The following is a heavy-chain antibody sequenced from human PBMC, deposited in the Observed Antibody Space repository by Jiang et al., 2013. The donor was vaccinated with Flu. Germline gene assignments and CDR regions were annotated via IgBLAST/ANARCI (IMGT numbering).Heavy chain of an antibody. V-gene: IGHV1-46*01. Sequence: AQKFQGRVTMTRDTSTSTVYMELSSLRSEDTAVYYCARESSSGWYYFDYWGQGTLVTVSS. CDR3: ARESSSGWYYFDY. J-gene: IGHJ4*02. D-gene: IGHD6-19*01.